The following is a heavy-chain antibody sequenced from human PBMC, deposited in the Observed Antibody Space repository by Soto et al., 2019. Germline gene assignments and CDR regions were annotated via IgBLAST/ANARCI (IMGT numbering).Heavy chain of an antibody. CDR2: ISPDNGNT. CDR1: GYTFTIYG. CDR3: ARALGYSGYAGMDV. Sequence: QVQLVQSGGEVKNPGASVKVSCKASGYTFTIYGINWVRQAPGQGLEWMGWISPDNGNTNYAQKLQGRVTITTATSTSTAYMELRSLRSDDTAVYYCARALGYSGYAGMDVWGQGTTVTVSS. J-gene: IGHJ6*02. V-gene: IGHV1-18*01. D-gene: IGHD5-12*01.